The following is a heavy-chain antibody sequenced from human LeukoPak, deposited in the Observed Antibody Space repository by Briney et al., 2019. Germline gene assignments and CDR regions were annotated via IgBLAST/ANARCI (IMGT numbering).Heavy chain of an antibody. Sequence: GGSLRLSCAASGFTLSGYWMSWVRQAPGKGLEWVANIKQDGSENYYVDSVKGRFTISRDNAKNSLHLQMNSLRVEDTAVYYCARDRGSGSKDYWGQGTLVTVSS. V-gene: IGHV3-7*04. CDR2: IKQDGSEN. CDR1: GFTLSGYW. CDR3: ARDRGSGSKDY. J-gene: IGHJ4*02. D-gene: IGHD3-10*01.